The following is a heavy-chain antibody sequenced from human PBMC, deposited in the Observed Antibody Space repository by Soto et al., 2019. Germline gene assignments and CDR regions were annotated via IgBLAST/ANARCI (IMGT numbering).Heavy chain of an antibody. CDR3: ARDRGADFWSACVDP. Sequence: QVQLVESGGGLVKPGGSLRLSCAASGFTFSDYYMTWNRQAPGKGLEWVSYISSSGNTIYYADSVKGRFTISRDNAKNSLYLQMSSLRADDTAVYYCARDRGADFWSACVDPWGQGTLVTVSS. CDR1: GFTFSDYY. CDR2: ISSSGNTI. D-gene: IGHD3-3*01. J-gene: IGHJ5*02. V-gene: IGHV3-11*01.